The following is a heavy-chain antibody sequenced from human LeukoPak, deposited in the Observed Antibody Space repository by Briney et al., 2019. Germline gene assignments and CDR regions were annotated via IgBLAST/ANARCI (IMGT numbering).Heavy chain of an antibody. V-gene: IGHV3-30*18. D-gene: IGHD2-2*01. J-gene: IGHJ4*02. CDR2: ISYDGSNK. CDR3: AKGETLPDY. Sequence: PGGSLGLSCAASGFTFSSYGMHWVRQAPGKGLEWVAVISYDGSNKYYADSVKGRFTISRDNSKNTLYLQMNSLRAEDTAVYYCAKGETLPDYWGQGTLVTVSS. CDR1: GFTFSSYG.